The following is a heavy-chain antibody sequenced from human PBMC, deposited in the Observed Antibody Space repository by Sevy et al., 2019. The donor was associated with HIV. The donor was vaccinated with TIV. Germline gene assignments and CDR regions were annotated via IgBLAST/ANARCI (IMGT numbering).Heavy chain of an antibody. D-gene: IGHD1-26*01. J-gene: IGHJ4*02. CDR2: IKPPGST. V-gene: IGHV4-34*01. CDR1: GEALSGFY. Sequence: SETLSLTCAVYGEALSGFYWSWIRQSPGKGLEWIGDIKPPGSTNYNPSLKSRVTISIDMSKNEFSLRLRSLIAADTAVYYCARGQWEHPYWGQGTLVTVSS. CDR3: ARGQWEHPY.